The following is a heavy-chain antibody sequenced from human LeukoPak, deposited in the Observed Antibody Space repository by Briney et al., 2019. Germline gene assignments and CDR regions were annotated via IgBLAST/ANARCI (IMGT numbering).Heavy chain of an antibody. CDR3: ARPPSAFDI. V-gene: IGHV4-34*01. CDR2: INHSGST. Sequence: SETLSLICAVYSGSSSGYYWRWLPQPPGKALELITEINHSGSTNYNQSLKSRLTISVNTSKNQFSLKLSAVTAADTAVYYCARPPSAFDIWGQGTMVTVSS. J-gene: IGHJ3*02. CDR1: SGSSSGYY.